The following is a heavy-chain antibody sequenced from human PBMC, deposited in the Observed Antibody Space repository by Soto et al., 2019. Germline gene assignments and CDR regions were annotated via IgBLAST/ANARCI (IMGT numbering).Heavy chain of an antibody. V-gene: IGHV1-58*02. Sequence: GASVKVSCKASGFTFTSSAMQRVRQARGQRLEWIGWIVVGSGNTNYAQKFQERVTITRDMSTSTAYMELSSLRSEDTAVYYCAADRQLVLGGFDPWGQGTLVPSPQ. D-gene: IGHD6-13*01. J-gene: IGHJ5*02. CDR1: GFTFTSSA. CDR2: IVVGSGNT. CDR3: AADRQLVLGGFDP.